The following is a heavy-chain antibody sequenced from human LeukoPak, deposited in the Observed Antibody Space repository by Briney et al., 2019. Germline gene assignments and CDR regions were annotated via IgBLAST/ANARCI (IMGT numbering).Heavy chain of an antibody. V-gene: IGHV3-21*01. CDR1: AFTFSDYS. J-gene: IGHJ6*03. Sequence: GGSLRLSCAASAFTFSDYSMNWVRQTPGKGLEWVSSISGSGIYTYYADSVKGRFTISRDNAKNSLYLQMNILRAEGTAVYYCARRGGSSSMDYYYHYMDVWGKGTTVTVSS. CDR3: ARRGGSSSMDYYYHYMDV. CDR2: ISGSGIYT. D-gene: IGHD6-6*01.